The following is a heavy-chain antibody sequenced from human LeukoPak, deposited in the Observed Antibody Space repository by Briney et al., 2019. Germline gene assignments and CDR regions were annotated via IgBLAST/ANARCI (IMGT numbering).Heavy chain of an antibody. Sequence: SGGSLRLSCAASGFTFSNYAMNWVRQPPRKGLECHSSINGRGGSTFYADSVKGRITISRDNSKNTLYLQMNTLRAEDTAVYYCAETDPADWYYFDYWGQGTLVTVSS. CDR2: INGRGGST. CDR1: GFTFSNYA. CDR3: AETDPADWYYFDY. J-gene: IGHJ4*02. D-gene: IGHD3-9*01. V-gene: IGHV3-23*01.